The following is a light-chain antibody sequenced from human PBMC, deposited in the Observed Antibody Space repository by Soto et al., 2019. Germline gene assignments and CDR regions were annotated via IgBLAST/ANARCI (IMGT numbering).Light chain of an antibody. CDR1: QSISSW. J-gene: IGKJ1*01. Sequence: DIQMTQSHSTLSASVGDRVTITCRASQSISSWLAWYQQKPGKAPKLLIYDASSLESGVPSRFSGSGSGTEFTLTISSLQPDDFATYYCQQYNSYWRTFGQGTKVEIK. V-gene: IGKV1-5*01. CDR3: QQYNSYWRT. CDR2: DAS.